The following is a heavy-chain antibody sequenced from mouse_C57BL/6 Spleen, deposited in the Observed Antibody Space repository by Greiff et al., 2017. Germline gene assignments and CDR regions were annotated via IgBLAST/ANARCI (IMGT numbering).Heavy chain of an antibody. V-gene: IGHV1-74*01. CDR1: GYTFTSYW. J-gene: IGHJ3*01. CDR3: AIDYYGSIRLAY. D-gene: IGHD1-1*01. CDR2: INPSDSDT. Sequence: QVQLQQPGAELVKPGASVKVSCKASGYTFTSYWMHWVTQRPGQGLEWIGRINPSDSDTNYNQKFKGKATLTVDKSSSTAYMQLSSLTSEDSAVYYCAIDYYGSIRLAYWGQGTLVTVAA.